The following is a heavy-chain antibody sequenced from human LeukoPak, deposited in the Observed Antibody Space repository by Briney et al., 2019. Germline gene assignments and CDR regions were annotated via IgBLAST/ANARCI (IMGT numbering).Heavy chain of an antibody. CDR1: GFTFTNYA. D-gene: IGHD3-10*01. J-gene: IGHJ5*02. Sequence: GGSLRLSCAASGFTFTNYAMSWVRQAPGKGLEWVSGIGGNDAITYYADSVEGRFTISRDNSENTVYLQMNSLRAEDTAVYYCARAGGSGWFDPWGQGTLVTVSS. V-gene: IGHV3-23*01. CDR2: IGGNDAIT. CDR3: ARAGGSGWFDP.